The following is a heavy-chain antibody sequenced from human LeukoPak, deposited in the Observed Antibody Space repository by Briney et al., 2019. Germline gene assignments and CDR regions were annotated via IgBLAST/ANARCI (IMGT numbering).Heavy chain of an antibody. CDR1: NGSISNYY. J-gene: IGHJ4*02. CDR2: IHHSGST. Sequence: SETLPLTCTVSNGSISNYYWSWIRQSPGKGLEWIGYIHHSGSTNYNPSLKSRVTMSVDTSKNHFSLKLTSVTAADTAVYYCARVSRWDAYYYFWGQGTLVTVSS. V-gene: IGHV4-59*01. D-gene: IGHD3-22*01. CDR3: ARVSRWDAYYYF.